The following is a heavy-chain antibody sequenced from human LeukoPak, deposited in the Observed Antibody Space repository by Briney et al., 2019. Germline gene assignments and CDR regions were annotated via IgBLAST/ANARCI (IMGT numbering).Heavy chain of an antibody. CDR1: GFTFSSYA. CDR3: AKDLIPAIVVVICPNY. J-gene: IGHJ4*02. CDR2: ISYDGSNK. Sequence: GGSLRLSCAASGFTFSSYAMHWVRQAPGKGLEWVAVISYDGSNKYYADSVKGRFTISRDNSKNTLYLQMNSLRAEDTAVYYCAKDLIPAIVVVICPNYWGQGTLVTVSS. V-gene: IGHV3-30*04. D-gene: IGHD3-22*01.